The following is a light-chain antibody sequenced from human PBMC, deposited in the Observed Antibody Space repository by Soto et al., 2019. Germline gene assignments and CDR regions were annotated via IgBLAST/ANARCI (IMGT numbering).Light chain of an antibody. J-gene: IGKJ1*01. Sequence: EIVMTQSPATLSVSPGERATLSCRASQSVSSNLAWYQQKPGQAPRLLIYGASTRATGIPARFSGSGYGTEFTLTIGSLQSEDFAVYYWQQYNNWPPMAFGQGTKVEIK. CDR1: QSVSSN. CDR3: QQYNNWPPMA. V-gene: IGKV3-15*01. CDR2: GAS.